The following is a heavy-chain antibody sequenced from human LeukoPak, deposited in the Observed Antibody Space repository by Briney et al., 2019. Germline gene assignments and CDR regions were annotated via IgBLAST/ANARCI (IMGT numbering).Heavy chain of an antibody. J-gene: IGHJ4*02. V-gene: IGHV1-2*02. Sequence: ASVRVSCKASGYTFTGYYMRWVRQAPGQGLEWMGWINPNSGGTNYAQKFQGRVTMTRDTSISTAYMELSRLRSDDTAVYYCARATRWAAAGRGYFDYWGQGTLVTVSS. CDR2: INPNSGGT. D-gene: IGHD6-13*01. CDR1: GYTFTGYY. CDR3: ARATRWAAAGRGYFDY.